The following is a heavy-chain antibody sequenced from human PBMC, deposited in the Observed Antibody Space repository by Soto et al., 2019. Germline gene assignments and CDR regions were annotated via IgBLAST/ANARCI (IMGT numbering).Heavy chain of an antibody. J-gene: IGHJ4*02. V-gene: IGHV3-23*01. Sequence: EVQVMGSGGGLVQRGGSLRLSCAASGFTFSYYAMSWVRQAPGQGPEWVSGITGRGGNIYYADSVKGRCTISKGNSKNSLYLQMNSLIVENTVVYYCAIFEQCLPRDSWGQGTLVTVSS. CDR2: ITGRGGNI. CDR3: AIFEQCLPRDS. D-gene: IGHD6-19*01. CDR1: GFTFSYYA.